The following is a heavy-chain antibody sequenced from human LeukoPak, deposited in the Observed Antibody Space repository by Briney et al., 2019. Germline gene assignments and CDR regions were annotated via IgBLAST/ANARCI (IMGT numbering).Heavy chain of an antibody. CDR2: IYYSGST. V-gene: IGHV4-59*01. CDR3: ASTLGISSRFDY. CDR1: AGSISSYY. Sequence: SETLSLTFTVSAGSISSYYWSWIRQPPGKGLEWIGYIYYSGSTSYNPSLKSRVTISIDTSKNQFSLKLSSVTAADTAVYYCASTLGISSRFDYWGQGTLVTVSS. D-gene: IGHD7-27*01. J-gene: IGHJ4*02.